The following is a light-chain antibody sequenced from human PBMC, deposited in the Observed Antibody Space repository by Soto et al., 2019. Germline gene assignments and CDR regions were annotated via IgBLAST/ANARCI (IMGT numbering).Light chain of an antibody. V-gene: IGKV3-20*01. CDR3: QQYGSSPRT. CDR2: GAS. J-gene: IGKJ1*01. CDR1: QSVSSSY. Sequence: IVLTHSPGTLSFSPGEIATLSFRASQSVSSSYLSWYQQKPGQAPRLLIYGASSRATGIPDRFSGSGSGTDFTLTISRLEPEDFAVYYCQQYGSSPRTFGQGTKVDNK.